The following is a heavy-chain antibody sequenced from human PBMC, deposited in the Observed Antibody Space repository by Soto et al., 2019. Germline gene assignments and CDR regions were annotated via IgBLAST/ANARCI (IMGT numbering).Heavy chain of an antibody. CDR2: FDPEDGET. V-gene: IGHV1-24*01. CDR1: GYTLTELS. CDR3: ATGVPMVRGVIYYYYGMDV. J-gene: IGHJ6*02. D-gene: IGHD3-10*01. Sequence: QVQLVQSGAEVKKPGASVKVSCKVSGYTLTELSMHWVRQAPGKGLEWMGGFDPEDGETIYAQKFQGRVTMTEDTSTDTAYMELSSLRSEDTAVYYCATGVPMVRGVIYYYYGMDVWGHGTTVTVSS.